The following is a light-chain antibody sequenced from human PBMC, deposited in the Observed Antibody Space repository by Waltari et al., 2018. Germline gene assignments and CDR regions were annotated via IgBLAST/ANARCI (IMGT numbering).Light chain of an antibody. CDR1: SSDVGFYNY. V-gene: IGLV2-14*01. J-gene: IGLJ3*02. CDR3: NSYTGSNSWV. Sequence: QSALTQPASVSGSPGQSITISCYGTSSDVGFYNYVSWYQQHPGKAPKLIIYYVSQRPSGVSGRFSGSKSGNTASLTISGLQAEDEADYYCNSYTGSNSWVFGGGTKVTVL. CDR2: YVS.